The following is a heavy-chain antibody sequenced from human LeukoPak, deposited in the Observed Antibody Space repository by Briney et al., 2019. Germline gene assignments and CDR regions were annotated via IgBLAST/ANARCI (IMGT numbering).Heavy chain of an antibody. V-gene: IGHV4-39*01. CDR2: IYYSGST. CDR1: GGSISSSSYY. CDR3: ARLHVDTAMVTAIDY. D-gene: IGHD5-18*01. J-gene: IGHJ4*02. Sequence: PSETLSLTCTVSGGSISSSSYYWGWIRQPPGKGLEWIGSIYYSGSTYYNPSLKSRVTISVDTSKNQFSLKLSSVTAADTAVYYCARLHVDTAMVTAIDYWGQGTLVTVSS.